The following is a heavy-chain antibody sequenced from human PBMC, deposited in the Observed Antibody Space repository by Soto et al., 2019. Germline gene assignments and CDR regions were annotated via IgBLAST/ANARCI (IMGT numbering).Heavy chain of an antibody. D-gene: IGHD6-6*01. CDR2: ISWNSGSI. CDR3: AKDKGIAARLPYAFDI. CDR1: GFTFDDYA. J-gene: IGHJ3*02. V-gene: IGHV3-9*01. Sequence: GGSLRLSCAASGFTFDDYAMHWVRQAPGKGLEWVSGISWNSGSIGYADSVKGRFTISRDNAKNSLYLQMNSLRAEDTALYYCAKDKGIAARLPYAFDIWGKGTMVTVPS.